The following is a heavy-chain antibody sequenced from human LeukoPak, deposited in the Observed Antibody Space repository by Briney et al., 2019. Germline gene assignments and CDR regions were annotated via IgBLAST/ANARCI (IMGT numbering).Heavy chain of an antibody. Sequence: GGSLRLSCAASGFTFKLYWMHWVRQAPGKGPVWVSRINDDGSSTTYADSVKGRFTISRDDAKNMLFLQMSSLRSEDTAVYYCAKAADDFDIWGQGTMVTVSS. CDR1: GFTFKLYW. V-gene: IGHV3-74*01. CDR2: INDDGSST. CDR3: AKAADDFDI. J-gene: IGHJ3*02.